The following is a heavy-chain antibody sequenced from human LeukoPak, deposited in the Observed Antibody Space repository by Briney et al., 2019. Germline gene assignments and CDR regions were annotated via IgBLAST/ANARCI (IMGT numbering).Heavy chain of an antibody. CDR2: ISSSSSYI. J-gene: IGHJ6*02. Sequence: PGGSLRLSCAASGFTFSSYSMNWVRQAPGKGLEWVSSISSSSSYIYYADSVKGRFTISRDNAKNSLYLQMNSLRAEDTAVYYCARDRRLAGMGSGWYGGDYYYYGMDVWGQGTTVTVSS. CDR3: ARDRRLAGMGSGWYGGDYYYYGMDV. V-gene: IGHV3-21*01. D-gene: IGHD6-19*01. CDR1: GFTFSSYS.